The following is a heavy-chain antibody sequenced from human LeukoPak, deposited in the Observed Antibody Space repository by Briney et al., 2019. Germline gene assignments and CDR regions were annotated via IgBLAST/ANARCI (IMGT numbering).Heavy chain of an antibody. Sequence: PSETLSLTCAVYGGSFSGYYWSWIRQPPGKGLEWIGEINHSGRTNYNPSLKSRVTISVDTSKNQFSLKLSSVTAADTAVYYCARGISGIAVAGTSFVDYWGQGTLVTVSS. CDR3: ARGISGIAVAGTSFVDY. V-gene: IGHV4-34*01. CDR2: INHSGRT. D-gene: IGHD6-19*01. J-gene: IGHJ4*02. CDR1: GGSFSGYY.